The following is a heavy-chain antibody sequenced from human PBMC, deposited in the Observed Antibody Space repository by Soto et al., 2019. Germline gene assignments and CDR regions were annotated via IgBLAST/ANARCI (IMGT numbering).Heavy chain of an antibody. Sequence: SETLSLTCVVSGVSITSYYWSWIRQSAGGGLEWMGRINTDGLSTYSPSFKSRLTMSLDTSKNQFSLKLSSVTAADTAVYYCASRLYSSSWYYGMDVWGQGTTVTVSS. CDR2: INTDGLS. V-gene: IGHV4-4*07. D-gene: IGHD6-13*01. J-gene: IGHJ6*02. CDR3: ASRLYSSSWYYGMDV. CDR1: GVSITSYY.